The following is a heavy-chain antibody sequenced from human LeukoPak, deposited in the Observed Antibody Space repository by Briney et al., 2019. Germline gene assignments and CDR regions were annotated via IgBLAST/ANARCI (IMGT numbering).Heavy chain of an antibody. J-gene: IGHJ4*02. D-gene: IGHD3-9*01. CDR2: IYYSGST. V-gene: IGHV4-30-4*08. CDR1: GGSISSGDYY. CDR3: ARESTYYDTLPGYFGPRYFDY. Sequence: PSQTLSLTCTFSGGSISSGDYYWSWIRQPPGKGLEWIGDIYYSGSTYYNPSLQTRVTISVDTSKNQFSLTLSSVTAADTAVYYCARESTYYDTLPGYFGPRYFDYWGQGTLVTVSS.